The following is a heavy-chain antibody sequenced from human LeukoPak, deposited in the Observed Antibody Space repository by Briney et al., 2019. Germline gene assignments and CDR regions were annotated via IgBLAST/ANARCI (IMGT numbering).Heavy chain of an antibody. V-gene: IGHV1-2*06. CDR3: ARDPGSSGDY. Sequence: ASVKVSCKASGYTFTSYDINRVRQATGQGLEWMGRINPNSGGTNYAQKFQGRVIMTRDTTSGTAYMELNSLRSDDTAVYYCARDPGSSGDYWGQGTLVTVSS. CDR1: GYTFTSYD. D-gene: IGHD6-25*01. CDR2: INPNSGGT. J-gene: IGHJ4*02.